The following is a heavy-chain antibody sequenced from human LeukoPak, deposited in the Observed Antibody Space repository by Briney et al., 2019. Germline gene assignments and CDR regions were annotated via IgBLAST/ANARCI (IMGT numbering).Heavy chain of an antibody. V-gene: IGHV4-38-2*02. D-gene: IGHD5-18*01. CDR2: IYHSGST. CDR3: ARAPRGYSYGHFDP. CDR1: GYSISSGYY. Sequence: PPETLSLTCYVSGYSISSGYYWGWIRQPPGKGLEWIGSIYHSGSTYYNPSLKSRVTISVDTSKNQFSLKLSSVTAADTAVYYCARAPRGYSYGHFDPWGQGTLVTVSS. J-gene: IGHJ5*02.